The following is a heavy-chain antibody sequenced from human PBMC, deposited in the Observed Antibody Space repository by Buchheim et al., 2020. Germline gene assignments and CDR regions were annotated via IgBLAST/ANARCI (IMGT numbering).Heavy chain of an antibody. J-gene: IGHJ4*02. CDR2: IDRSGGSP. V-gene: IGHV3-48*02. D-gene: IGHD2-8*01. Sequence: EVQLVESGGGLVQPGMSLRLSCEGSGFTFRNNAMHWVRQAPGKGLEWIAHIDRSGGSPFYAASLKGRFTISRDNAKNSLYLQMYSLRDEDTAVYYCARDLMGYLFDYCGQGTL. CDR3: ARDLMGYLFDY. CDR1: GFTFRNNA.